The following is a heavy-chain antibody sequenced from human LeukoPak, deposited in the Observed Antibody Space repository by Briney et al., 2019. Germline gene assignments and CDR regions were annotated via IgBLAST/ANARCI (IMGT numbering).Heavy chain of an antibody. D-gene: IGHD4-11*01. CDR2: ISYRGST. Sequence: SETLSLTCTVSGGSINSYYWNWIRQPPGKGLEWIGYISYRGSTNYNPSLKSRVTISVDTSKNQFSLKLSSVTAADTAVYYCARQSKISGDFDYWGQGTLVTVSS. CDR1: GGSINSYY. J-gene: IGHJ4*02. V-gene: IGHV4-59*08. CDR3: ARQSKISGDFDY.